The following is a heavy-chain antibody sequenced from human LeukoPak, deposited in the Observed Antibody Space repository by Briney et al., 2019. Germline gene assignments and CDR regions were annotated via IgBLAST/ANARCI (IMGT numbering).Heavy chain of an antibody. D-gene: IGHD6-19*01. CDR2: IHSSGTIK. CDR1: GFPFSIYE. J-gene: IGHJ4*02. Sequence: PGGSLRLSCAVSGFPFSIYEMNWVRQAPGKALEWVSNIHSSGTIKYYADSVKGRFSISRDNAKSSLYLQMNSLRVEDTAVYYCALLAVASDFDYWGQGALVTVSS. V-gene: IGHV3-48*03. CDR3: ALLAVASDFDY.